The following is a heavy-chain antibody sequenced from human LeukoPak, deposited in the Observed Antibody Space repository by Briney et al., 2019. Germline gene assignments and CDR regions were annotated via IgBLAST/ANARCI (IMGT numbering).Heavy chain of an antibody. D-gene: IGHD3-22*01. J-gene: IGHJ1*01. CDR1: GFTFSSYW. CDR3: ARAPSEIGGYYPEYFRH. CDR2: IKSDGKT. V-gene: IGHV3-74*01. Sequence: GGSLSLSCAASGFTFSSYWMHWVGQAPAKGLVGVSRIKSDGKTNYADSVKGRFTISRDNANNTVSPQMNSLRAEDTGVYYCARAPSEIGGYYPEYFRHWGQGTLVTVSS.